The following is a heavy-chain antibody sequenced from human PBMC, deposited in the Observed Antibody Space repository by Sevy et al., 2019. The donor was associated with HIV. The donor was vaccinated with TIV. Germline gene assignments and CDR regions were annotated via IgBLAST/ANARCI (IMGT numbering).Heavy chain of an antibody. Sequence: SETLSLTCTVSGDSISSYYCTWIRQPAGKGLEWIGRIYTSGSTNYNPSLKSRVTMSVDTSKKQFSLNLSSVTAADTAVYYCARGGGYFDDGFDIWGQGTMVTVSS. J-gene: IGHJ3*02. CDR2: IYTSGST. V-gene: IGHV4-4*07. D-gene: IGHD3-10*01. CDR3: ARGGGYFDDGFDI. CDR1: GDSISSYY.